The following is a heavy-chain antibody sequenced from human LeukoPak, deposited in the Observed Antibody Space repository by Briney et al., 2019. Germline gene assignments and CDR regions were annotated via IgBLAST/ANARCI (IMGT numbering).Heavy chain of an antibody. CDR1: GFTFSSYA. D-gene: IGHD2-15*01. J-gene: IGHJ4*02. Sequence: PGGSLRLSCAASGFTFSSYAISWVRQAPGKGLEWVSAISGSGSNTYYADSVKGRFTISRDNSKDTLYLQMNSLRAEDTAVYYCAKGPRRLAATYYFHYWGQGTLVTVSS. CDR2: ISGSGSNT. CDR3: AKGPRRLAATYYFHY. V-gene: IGHV3-23*01.